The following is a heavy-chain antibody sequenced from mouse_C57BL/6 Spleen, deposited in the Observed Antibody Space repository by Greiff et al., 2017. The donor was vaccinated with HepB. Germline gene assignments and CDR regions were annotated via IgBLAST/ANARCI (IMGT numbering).Heavy chain of an antibody. CDR1: GYSITSGYD. Sequence: EVKVEESGPGMVKPSQSLSLTCTVTGYSITSGYDWHWIRHFPGNKLEWMGYISYSGSTNYNPSLKSRISITHDTSKNHFFLKLNSVTTEDTATYYCARGGLRREAWFAYWGQGTLVTVSA. J-gene: IGHJ3*01. V-gene: IGHV3-1*01. CDR3: ARGGLRREAWFAY. CDR2: ISYSGST. D-gene: IGHD2-4*01.